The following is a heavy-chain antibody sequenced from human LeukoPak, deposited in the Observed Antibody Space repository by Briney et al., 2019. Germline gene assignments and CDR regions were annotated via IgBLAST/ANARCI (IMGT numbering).Heavy chain of an antibody. D-gene: IGHD1-26*01. J-gene: IGHJ4*02. Sequence: PGGSLRLSCAASGFTFSSYWMSWVRQAPGKGLEWVANIKQDGSEKYYVDSVKGRFTISRDNAKNSLYLQMNSLRAEDTAVYYCARDRAGSYYQPGFFDYWGQGTLVTVSS. CDR1: GFTFSSYW. CDR3: ARDRAGSYYQPGFFDY. CDR2: IKQDGSEK. V-gene: IGHV3-7*01.